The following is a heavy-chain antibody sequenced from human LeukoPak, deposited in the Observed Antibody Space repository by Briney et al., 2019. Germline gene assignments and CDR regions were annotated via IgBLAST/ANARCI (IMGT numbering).Heavy chain of an antibody. J-gene: IGHJ4*01. Sequence: GGSLRLSCAVSGFTFSNSWMNWVRQAPGKGLEWVADIKQDGSEKYYVDSVKGRFTISRDNAKNSLYLQMNSLRAEDTAVYYCANHGSGTYSYFDYWGQGTLVTVSS. CDR1: GFTFSNSW. V-gene: IGHV3-7*03. CDR3: ANHGSGTYSYFDY. D-gene: IGHD3-10*01. CDR2: IKQDGSEK.